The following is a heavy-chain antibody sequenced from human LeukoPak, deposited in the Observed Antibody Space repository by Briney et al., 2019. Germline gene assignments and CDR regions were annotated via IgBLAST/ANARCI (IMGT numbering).Heavy chain of an antibody. Sequence: GASVTVSCKASAYTFTGYYMHWVRQAPGQGLEWMGWINPDSGGTNYAQKLQGRVTMTRDTSISTAYMEVSRLRSDDTAVYYCAREGSGWYGNFDYWGQGNLVTVSS. V-gene: IGHV1-2*02. CDR3: AREGSGWYGNFDY. CDR2: INPDSGGT. CDR1: AYTFTGYY. D-gene: IGHD6-19*01. J-gene: IGHJ4*02.